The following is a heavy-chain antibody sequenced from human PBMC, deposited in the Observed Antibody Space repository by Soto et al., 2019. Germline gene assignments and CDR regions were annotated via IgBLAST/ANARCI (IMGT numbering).Heavy chain of an antibody. V-gene: IGHV3-30-3*01. CDR3: ARDLVDYYDAFDI. Sequence: QVQLVESGGGVVQPGRSLRLSCAASGFTFSSYAMHWVRQAPGKGLEWVAVISYDGSNKYYADSVKGRFTISRDNSKKTLYLQMNSLRAEDTVVYYGARDLVDYYDAFDIWGQGTMVTVAS. CDR2: ISYDGSNK. D-gene: IGHD4-17*01. CDR1: GFTFSSYA. J-gene: IGHJ3*02.